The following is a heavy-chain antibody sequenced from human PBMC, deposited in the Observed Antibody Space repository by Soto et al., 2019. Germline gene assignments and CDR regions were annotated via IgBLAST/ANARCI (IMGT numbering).Heavy chain of an antibody. V-gene: IGHV3-30*18. J-gene: IGHJ6*02. CDR1: GFTFSSYG. CDR2: ISYDGSNK. Sequence: PGGSLRLSCAASGFTFSSYGMHWVRQAPGKGLEWVAVISYDGSNKYYADSVKGRFTISGDNSKNTLYLQMNSLRAEDTAVYYCAKDRAYYDILTGYYVPYYYGMDVWGQGTTVTVSS. D-gene: IGHD3-9*01. CDR3: AKDRAYYDILTGYYVPYYYGMDV.